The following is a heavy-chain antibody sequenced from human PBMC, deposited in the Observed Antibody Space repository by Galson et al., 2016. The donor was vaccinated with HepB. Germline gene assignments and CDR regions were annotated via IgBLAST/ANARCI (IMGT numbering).Heavy chain of an antibody. Sequence: SLRLSCAASGFTFRDYGMTWVRQAPGKGLEWVSVMSYDGSKEYYADSVKGRFTISRDNSKNTLYLQMNSLRVEDTAVYYCARRWDSDSGSYRYWGQGTLVTVSS. D-gene: IGHD1-26*01. CDR1: GFTFRDYG. J-gene: IGHJ4*02. CDR2: MSYDGSKE. CDR3: ARRWDSDSGSYRY. V-gene: IGHV3-30*03.